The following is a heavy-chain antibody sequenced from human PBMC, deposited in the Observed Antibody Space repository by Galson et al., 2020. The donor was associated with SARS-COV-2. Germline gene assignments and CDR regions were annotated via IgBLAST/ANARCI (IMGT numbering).Heavy chain of an antibody. V-gene: IGHV4-4*02. CDR1: GGTIRSSNW. CDR2: IYHSGST. D-gene: IGHD3-3*01. Sequence: SETLSLTCAVSGGTIRSSNWWSWVRQPPGKGLEWIGEIYHSGSTNYNPSLKSRVTISVDKSKNQFSLKLSSVTAADTAVYYCARDRNVLRFLEWSRRDAFDIWGQGTMVTVSS. J-gene: IGHJ3*02. CDR3: ARDRNVLRFLEWSRRDAFDI.